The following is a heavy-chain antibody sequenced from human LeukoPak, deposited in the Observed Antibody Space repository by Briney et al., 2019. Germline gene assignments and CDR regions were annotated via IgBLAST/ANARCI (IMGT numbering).Heavy chain of an antibody. V-gene: IGHV3-74*01. CDR1: GFTFSRYW. CDR2: INSDGSST. Sequence: GGALRLSCAASGFTFSRYWMHWVRQTPGKGLVWVSRINSDGSSTRYADSVKGRFTISRDNGKNTLDLQMSSLSAEDTAVYYCARVDCSGGSCYFDYWGQGTLVTVSS. D-gene: IGHD2-15*01. CDR3: ARVDCSGGSCYFDY. J-gene: IGHJ4*02.